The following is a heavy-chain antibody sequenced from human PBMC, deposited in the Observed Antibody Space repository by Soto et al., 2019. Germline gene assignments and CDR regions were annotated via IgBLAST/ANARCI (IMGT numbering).Heavy chain of an antibody. CDR3: AAGWSCDY. CDR1: GGTFSSYA. D-gene: IGHD2-15*01. CDR2: IIPIFGTA. Sequence: QVQLVQSAAEVKKPGSSVMVSCKASGGTFSSYAISWVRHAPGQELEWMGGIIPIFGTANYEQKFQGRVTITADEYTTIDYMGLSSLRSEDTAEYYCAAGWSCDYWRQGTLVTASS. J-gene: IGHJ4*02. V-gene: IGHV1-69*01.